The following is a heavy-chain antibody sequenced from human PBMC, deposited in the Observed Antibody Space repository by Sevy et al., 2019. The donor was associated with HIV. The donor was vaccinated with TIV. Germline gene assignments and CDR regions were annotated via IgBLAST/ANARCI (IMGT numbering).Heavy chain of an antibody. CDR3: ARDLPSAVINPFYYYGLDV. CDR1: GFTFSSYN. V-gene: IGHV3-21*01. D-gene: IGHD3-22*01. CDR2: ISGSSNYI. J-gene: IGHJ6*02. Sequence: GGSLRLSCAASGFTFSSYNMNWVRQAPGKGLEWVSSISGSSNYIYYADSVKGRFTISRDNAKNSLYLQMNSLRPEDTAVYYCARDLPSAVINPFYYYGLDVWGQGTTVTVSS.